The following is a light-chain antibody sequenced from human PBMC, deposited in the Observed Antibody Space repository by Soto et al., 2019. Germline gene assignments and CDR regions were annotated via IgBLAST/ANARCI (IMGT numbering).Light chain of an antibody. CDR1: QSISSW. J-gene: IGKJ1*01. CDR3: QQYNSYSRT. Sequence: DIQMTQSPSTVSASVGDRVTITCRASQSISSWLAWYQQKPGKAPKLLIYNASSLESGVPSRFSGSGSGTEFTLTISRLQPEDFATYYCQQYNSYSRTFGQGTEVEIK. CDR2: NAS. V-gene: IGKV1-5*03.